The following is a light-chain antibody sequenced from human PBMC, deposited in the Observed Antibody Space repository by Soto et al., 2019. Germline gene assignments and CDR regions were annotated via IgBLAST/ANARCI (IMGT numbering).Light chain of an antibody. Sequence: SYELTQPLSVSVALGQTARITCGGNNIGSKNVHWYQQKPGQATGLVIYRDSNRPSGIPERFSGSNSGNTATLTISRAQAGDEADYYCQVCDSSTARVFGGGTKLNVL. CDR3: QVCDSSTARV. CDR2: RDS. J-gene: IGLJ3*02. V-gene: IGLV3-9*01. CDR1: NIGSKN.